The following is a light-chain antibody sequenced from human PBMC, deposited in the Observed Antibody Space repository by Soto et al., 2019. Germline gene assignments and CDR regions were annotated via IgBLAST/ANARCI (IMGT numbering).Light chain of an antibody. CDR3: QQYNNWPLT. V-gene: IGKV3-15*01. CDR1: QSVNNN. J-gene: IGKJ4*01. Sequence: EIVMTQSPATLSVSPGERATLSCRASQSVNNNLAWYQQKPGQAPRLLIYGASARATGIPAWFSGSGSGTDFTLTISSLQSEDFAVYYCQQYNNWPLTFGGGTKVEIK. CDR2: GAS.